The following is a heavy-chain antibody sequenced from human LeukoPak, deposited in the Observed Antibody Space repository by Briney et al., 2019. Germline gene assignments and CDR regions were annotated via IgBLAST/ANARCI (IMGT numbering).Heavy chain of an antibody. Sequence: TGGSLRLSCAASGFIFNSYWMSWVRQAPGKGLEWVAVISYDGSNKYYADSVKGRFTISRDNSKNTLYLQMNSLRAEDTAVYYCARDDGIVVADDAFDIWGQGTMVTVSS. CDR3: ARDDGIVVADDAFDI. D-gene: IGHD3-22*01. CDR1: GFIFNSYW. CDR2: ISYDGSNK. J-gene: IGHJ3*02. V-gene: IGHV3-30*01.